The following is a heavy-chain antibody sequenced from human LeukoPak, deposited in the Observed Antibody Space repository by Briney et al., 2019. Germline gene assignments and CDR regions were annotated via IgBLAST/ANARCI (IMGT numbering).Heavy chain of an antibody. CDR1: GFTFSSYS. Sequence: TGGSLRLSCAASGFTFSSYSMSWIRQAPGKGLEWVSYISSSGSTIYYADSAKGRFTISRDNAKISLYLQMNSLRAEDTAVYYCARGLSSGWYGIGWFDPWGQGTLVTVSS. D-gene: IGHD6-19*01. J-gene: IGHJ5*02. CDR2: ISSSGSTI. CDR3: ARGLSSGWYGIGWFDP. V-gene: IGHV3-48*04.